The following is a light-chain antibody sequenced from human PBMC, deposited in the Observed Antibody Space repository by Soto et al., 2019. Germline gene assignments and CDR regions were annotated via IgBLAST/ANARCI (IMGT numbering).Light chain of an antibody. CDR1: SSNIGAPYD. V-gene: IGLV1-40*01. CDR2: GDN. J-gene: IGLJ1*01. CDR3: QSYDISLHNYV. Sequence: QSVLTQPPSVSGAPGQRVTISCTGSSSNIGAPYDVHWYQHLPGTAPKLLIFGDNNRPSGVPDRFSGSKSGTSASLVITRLQAEYEADYYCQSYDISLHNYVFGTGTKVTVL.